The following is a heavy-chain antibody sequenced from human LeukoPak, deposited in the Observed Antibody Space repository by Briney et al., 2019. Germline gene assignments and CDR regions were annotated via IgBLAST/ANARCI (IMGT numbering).Heavy chain of an antibody. Sequence: GASVKVSCKASGYTFTSYGISWVRQAPGQGLEWMGWINAGNGNTKYSQEFQGRVTITRDTSASTAYMELSSLRSEDMAVYYCARAPIRYFDWLSYTIDYWGQGTLVTVSS. J-gene: IGHJ4*02. V-gene: IGHV1-3*03. D-gene: IGHD3-9*01. CDR2: INAGNGNT. CDR3: ARAPIRYFDWLSYTIDY. CDR1: GYTFTSYG.